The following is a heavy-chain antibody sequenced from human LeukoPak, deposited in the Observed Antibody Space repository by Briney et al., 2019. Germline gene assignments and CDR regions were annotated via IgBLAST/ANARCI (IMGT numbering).Heavy chain of an antibody. V-gene: IGHV3-23*01. Sequence: PGGSLRLSCVVSGFTFSNYAMSWVCQAPGKGLEWVSTISNSGGSTYYADSVKGRFTISRDNSKNTLYLQMNSLRAEDTAVNYCAKVLSGYDAFDIWGQGTMVTVSS. CDR1: GFTFSNYA. CDR2: ISNSGGST. D-gene: IGHD6-25*01. J-gene: IGHJ3*02. CDR3: AKVLSGYDAFDI.